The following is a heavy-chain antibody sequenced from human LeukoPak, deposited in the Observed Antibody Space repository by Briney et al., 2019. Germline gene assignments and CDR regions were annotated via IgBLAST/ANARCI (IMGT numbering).Heavy chain of an antibody. J-gene: IGHJ4*02. CDR2: ISAYNGNT. V-gene: IGHV1-18*01. CDR1: GYTFTYYG. Sequence: ASVKVSCKASGYTFTYYGISWVRQAPGQGLEWMGWISAYNGNTNYVQNLQGRVTMTTDTSTSTAYMELRSLRSDDTPVYYCARDLGYSSGWSYYFDNWGQGTLVTVSS. CDR3: ARDLGYSSGWSYYFDN. D-gene: IGHD6-19*01.